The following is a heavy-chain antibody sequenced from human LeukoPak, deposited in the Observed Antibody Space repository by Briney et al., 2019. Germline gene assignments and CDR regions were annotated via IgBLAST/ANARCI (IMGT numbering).Heavy chain of an antibody. J-gene: IGHJ4*02. CDR3: ARLRGYSYGYGDY. CDR1: GFTFSSYS. CDR2: ISSSGNTI. D-gene: IGHD5-18*01. Sequence: GGSLRLSCAASGFTFSSYSMNWVRPAAGRGLEWVSYISSSGNTIDYADTVKGRFTISRDNAKNSLYLQMVSLRAEDTAVYYCARLRGYSYGYGDYWGQGTLVTVSS. V-gene: IGHV3-48*04.